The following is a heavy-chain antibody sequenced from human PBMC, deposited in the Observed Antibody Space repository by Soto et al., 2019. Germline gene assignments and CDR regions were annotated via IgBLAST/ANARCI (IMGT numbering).Heavy chain of an antibody. D-gene: IGHD3-22*01. J-gene: IGHJ6*02. CDR3: ASDPLYYYDSSDNGMDV. CDR1: GFTFSSYS. Sequence: LSCAASGFTFSSYSMNWFRQAPGKGLEWVSSIISSSSYIYYADSVKGRFTISRDNAKNSLYLQMNGLRAEDTAVYYCASDPLYYYDSSDNGMDVWGQGTTVTDSS. V-gene: IGHV3-21*01. CDR2: IISSSSYI.